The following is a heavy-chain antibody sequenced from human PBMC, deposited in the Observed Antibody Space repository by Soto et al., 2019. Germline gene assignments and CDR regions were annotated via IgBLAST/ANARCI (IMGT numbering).Heavy chain of an antibody. V-gene: IGHV3-33*01. D-gene: IGHD6-25*01. CDR2: IWYDGSNK. CDR3: ARDVKRQGDYYYYYYMDV. Sequence: PGGALILSCAASGFTFSSYGMHWVRQAPGKGLEWVAVIWYDGSNKYYADSVKGRFTISRDNSKNTLYLQMNSLRAEDTAVYYCARDVKRQGDYYYYYYMDVWGKGTTVTVSS. J-gene: IGHJ6*03. CDR1: GFTFSSYG.